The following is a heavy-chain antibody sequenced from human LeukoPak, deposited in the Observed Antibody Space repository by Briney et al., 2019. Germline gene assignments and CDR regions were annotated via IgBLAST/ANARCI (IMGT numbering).Heavy chain of an antibody. D-gene: IGHD3-16*01. J-gene: IGHJ5*02. Sequence: SETLSLTCTVSGGSITGHYWSWIRQPPGKGLEWIGYIHYTGSTNYNPSLNSRITMSVDTPNNQFSLRLTSVTATDMAVYYCARLHALGAEEFDPWGQGALVTVSS. CDR1: GGSITGHY. CDR2: IHYTGST. CDR3: ARLHALGAEEFDP. V-gene: IGHV4-59*11.